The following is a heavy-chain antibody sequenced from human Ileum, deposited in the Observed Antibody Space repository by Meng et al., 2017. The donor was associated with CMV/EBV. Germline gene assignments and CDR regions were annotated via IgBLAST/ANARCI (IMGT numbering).Heavy chain of an antibody. CDR2: IYTTGTT. Sequence: QGQLQVSGPGLVKPSQTLSLTCTVSGDSVSGGTYSWNWIRQPAGKGLEWIGRIYTTGTTNYNPSLKSRVIISSDTSNNQFSLELTSVTAADTAVYYCARGANGFNLGFFDSWGQGSLVTVSS. CDR3: ARGANGFNLGFFDS. V-gene: IGHV4-61*02. J-gene: IGHJ4*02. CDR1: GDSVSGGTYS. D-gene: IGHD5-24*01.